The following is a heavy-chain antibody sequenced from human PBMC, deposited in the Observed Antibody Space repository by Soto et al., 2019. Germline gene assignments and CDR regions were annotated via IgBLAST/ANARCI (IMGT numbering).Heavy chain of an antibody. CDR1: GYSFTTFW. J-gene: IGHJ5*02. Sequence: AGESLKICCKGSGYSFTTFWITGVRQMPGKGLEWMGTVDPRDSYTNYSPSFQGHVTISADKSISTAYLQWSSLKASDTAMYYCARRSGYSSGGWFDPWGQGTLVTVSS. CDR3: ARRSGYSSGGWFDP. D-gene: IGHD6-25*01. V-gene: IGHV5-10-1*01. CDR2: VDPRDSYT.